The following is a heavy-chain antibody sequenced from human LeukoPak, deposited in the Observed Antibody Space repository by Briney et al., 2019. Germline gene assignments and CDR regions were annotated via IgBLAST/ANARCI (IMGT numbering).Heavy chain of an antibody. J-gene: IGHJ6*02. CDR1: GFTFDDYG. CDR3: ARECGYRDYYCGMDV. V-gene: IGHV3-20*01. Sequence: GGSLRLSCAASGFTFDDYGMAWVRQAPGKGLEWVSGISWNGGATVYAESVKGRFTISRDSAKNSLFLQMNSLRAEDTALYHCARECGYRDYYCGMDVWGQGTTVPVFS. CDR2: ISWNGGAT. D-gene: IGHD5-12*01.